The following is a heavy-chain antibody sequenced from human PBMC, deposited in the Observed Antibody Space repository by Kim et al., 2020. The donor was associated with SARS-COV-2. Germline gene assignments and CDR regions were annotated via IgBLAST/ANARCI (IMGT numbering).Heavy chain of an antibody. CDR3: AREDIVVVPAAIGAGYFDY. D-gene: IGHD2-2*01. J-gene: IGHJ4*02. Sequence: GRVTMTRDTSTSTVYMELSSLRSEDTAVYYCAREDIVVVPAAIGAGYFDYWGQGTLVTVSS. V-gene: IGHV1-46*01.